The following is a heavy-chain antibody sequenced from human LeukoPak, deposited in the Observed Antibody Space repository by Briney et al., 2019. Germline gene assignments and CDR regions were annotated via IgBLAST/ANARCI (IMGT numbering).Heavy chain of an antibody. Sequence: ASVKVSCTASGGSFSSYAISWVRLAPGQGLEWMGGIIPIFGTANYAQKFQGRVTITTDESTSTAYMELSRLRSEDTAVYYCARDGEYSSSPGIWFDPWGQGTLVTVSS. CDR2: IIPIFGTA. D-gene: IGHD6-6*01. CDR3: ARDGEYSSSPGIWFDP. V-gene: IGHV1-69*05. CDR1: GGSFSSYA. J-gene: IGHJ5*02.